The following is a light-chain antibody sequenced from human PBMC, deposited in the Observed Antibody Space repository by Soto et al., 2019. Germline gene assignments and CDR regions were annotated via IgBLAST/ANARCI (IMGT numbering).Light chain of an antibody. CDR3: QQLISDRLT. CDR2: AVS. V-gene: IGKV1-9*01. J-gene: IGKJ4*01. CDR1: QGISSY. Sequence: DIQLTQSPSFLSASVGDRVTITCRASQGISSYFAWYQQRPGKAPKLLIHAVSTLQSGVPSRFSGSASGTEFTLTISTLQPEDFATYYCQQLISDRLTFGGGTKVEIK.